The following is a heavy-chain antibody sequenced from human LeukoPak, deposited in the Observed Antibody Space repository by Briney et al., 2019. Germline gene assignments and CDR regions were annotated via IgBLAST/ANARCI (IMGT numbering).Heavy chain of an antibody. J-gene: IGHJ6*03. CDR1: GGSISSYY. CDR2: IYYSGST. Sequence: SETLSLTCTVSGGSISSYYWSWIRQPPGKGLEWIGYIYYSGSTNYNPSLKSRVTISVDTSKNQFSLKLSSVTAADTAVYYCARVLTTGYYNVYYYYYYMDVWGKGTTVTVS. CDR3: ARVLTTGYYNVYYYYYYMDV. D-gene: IGHD3-9*01. V-gene: IGHV4-59*01.